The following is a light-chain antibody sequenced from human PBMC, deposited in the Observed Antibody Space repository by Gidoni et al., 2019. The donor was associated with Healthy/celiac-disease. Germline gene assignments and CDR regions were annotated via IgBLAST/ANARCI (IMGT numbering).Light chain of an antibody. V-gene: IGKV3-20*01. J-gene: IGKJ1*01. CDR1: QSVSSSY. CDR2: GAS. CDR3: QQYGSSRT. Sequence: EIVLTQSPGTLSLSPWERATLSCRAIQSVSSSYLAWYQQKPGQAPRLLIYGASSRAPGIPDRFSGSGSGTDFTLTIIRLEPEDFAVYYCQQYGSSRTFGQGTKVEIK.